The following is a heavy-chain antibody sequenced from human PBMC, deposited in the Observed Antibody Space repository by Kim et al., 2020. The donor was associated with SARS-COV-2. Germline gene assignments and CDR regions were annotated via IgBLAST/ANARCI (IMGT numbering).Heavy chain of an antibody. D-gene: IGHD5-12*01. J-gene: IGHJ4*02. Sequence: ASVKVSCKASGYSFTSYPIHWVRKAPGQRLECMAWINAVNGDTRYSQKLQGRLTITSDTSASTAYMELSSLRSEDTAVYYCARATRRGGYDGIDFWGQGTLVTVSS. V-gene: IGHV1-3*01. CDR1: GYSFTSYP. CDR2: INAVNGDT. CDR3: ARATRRGGYDGIDF.